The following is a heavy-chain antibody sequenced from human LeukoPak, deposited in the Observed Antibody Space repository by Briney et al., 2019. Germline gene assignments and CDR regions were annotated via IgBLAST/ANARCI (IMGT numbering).Heavy chain of an antibody. CDR1: GGSISSGDYY. D-gene: IGHD3-10*01. CDR2: IYYSGST. CDR3: ARSTISMVRGVIVPNWFDP. V-gene: IGHV4-30-4*01. Sequence: SQTLSLTCTVSGGSISSGDYYWSWIRQPPGKGMEWIGYIYYSGSTYYNPSLKSRVTISVDTSKTQFSLKLSSVTAADTAVYYCARSTISMVRGVIVPNWFDPWGQGTLVTVSS. J-gene: IGHJ5*02.